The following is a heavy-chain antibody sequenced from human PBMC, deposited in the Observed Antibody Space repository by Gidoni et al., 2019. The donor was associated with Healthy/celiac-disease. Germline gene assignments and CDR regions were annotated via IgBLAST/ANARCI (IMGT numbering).Heavy chain of an antibody. CDR2: IYHSGST. J-gene: IGHJ5*02. Sequence: QVQLQESGPGLVKPSGTLSLTCAVSGGSISSSNWWSWVRQPPGKGLEWIGEIYHSGSTNYNPSLKSRVTISVDKSKNQFSLKLSSVTAADTAVYYCARTRYCSSTSCPRRFPPWFDPWGQGTLVTVSS. CDR3: ARTRYCSSTSCPRRFPPWFDP. D-gene: IGHD2-2*01. V-gene: IGHV4-4*02. CDR1: GGSISSSNW.